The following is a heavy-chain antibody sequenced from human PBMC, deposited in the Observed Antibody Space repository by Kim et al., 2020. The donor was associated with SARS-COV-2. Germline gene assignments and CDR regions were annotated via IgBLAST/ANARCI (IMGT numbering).Heavy chain of an antibody. D-gene: IGHD3-3*01. V-gene: IGHV4-39*01. Sequence: LKRLVTISADTSKNQFSLKLSSVTAADTAVYYCARHRGITIFGVGYYMDVWGKGTTVTVSS. J-gene: IGHJ6*03. CDR3: ARHRGITIFGVGYYMDV.